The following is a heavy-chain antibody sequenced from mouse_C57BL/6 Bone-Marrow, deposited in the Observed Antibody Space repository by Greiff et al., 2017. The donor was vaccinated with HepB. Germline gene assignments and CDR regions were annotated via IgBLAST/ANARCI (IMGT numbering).Heavy chain of an antibody. CDR1: GFTFSDYG. Sequence: EVKLMESGGGLVQPGGSLKLSCAASGFTFSDYGMAWVRQAPRKGPELVAFISNLAYSIYYADTVTGRFTISRENSKNTLYLEMSSLRSEDTAMYYCARRLTGDWYFDVWGTGTTVTVSS. D-gene: IGHD4-1*01. V-gene: IGHV5-15*01. CDR3: ARRLTGDWYFDV. J-gene: IGHJ1*03. CDR2: ISNLAYSI.